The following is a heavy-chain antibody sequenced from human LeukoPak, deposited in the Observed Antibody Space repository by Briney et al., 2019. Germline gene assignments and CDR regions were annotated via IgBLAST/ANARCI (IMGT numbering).Heavy chain of an antibody. CDR3: ARVLLVESGYYLSGNYFDY. CDR1: GFTFSSYA. Sequence: GSLRLSCAASGFTFSSYAMSWVRQVPGKGLEWIGSIYYSGSTYYNPSLKSRVTISVDTSKNQFSLKLSSVTAADTAVYYCARVLLVESGYYLSGNYFDYWGQGTLVTVSS. J-gene: IGHJ4*02. D-gene: IGHD3-3*01. V-gene: IGHV4-39*07. CDR2: IYYSGST.